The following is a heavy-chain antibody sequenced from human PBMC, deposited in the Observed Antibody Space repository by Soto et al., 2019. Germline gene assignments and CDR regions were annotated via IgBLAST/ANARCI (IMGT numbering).Heavy chain of an antibody. Sequence: GGSLRLSCTASGFIFSTYAMNWVRQTPGKGLEWVSTISNSGDSTYYAESVRGRFTISRDNFINTLYLQMSRLRTEDTAVYYCAHPRGYGVFDAVDIWGQGTLVTVSS. CDR1: GFIFSTYA. CDR2: ISNSGDST. CDR3: AHPRGYGVFDAVDI. J-gene: IGHJ3*02. V-gene: IGHV3-23*01. D-gene: IGHD2-8*01.